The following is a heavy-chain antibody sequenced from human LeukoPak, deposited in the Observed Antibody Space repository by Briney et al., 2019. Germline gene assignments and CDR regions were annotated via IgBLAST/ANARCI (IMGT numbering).Heavy chain of an antibody. CDR2: ISGSGGST. Sequence: GGSLRLSCAVSGFTFSSYAMSWVRQTPGKGLEWVSAISGSGGSTYYADSVKGRFTISRDNSKNTLYLQMNSLRAEDTAVYYCAKQIAAAGYFDYWGQGTLVTVSS. CDR3: AKQIAAAGYFDY. J-gene: IGHJ4*02. V-gene: IGHV3-23*01. CDR1: GFTFSSYA. D-gene: IGHD6-13*01.